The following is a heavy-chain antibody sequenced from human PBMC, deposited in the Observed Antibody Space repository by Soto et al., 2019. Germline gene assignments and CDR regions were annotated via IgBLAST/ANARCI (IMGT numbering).Heavy chain of an antibody. CDR3: ARDRGGDLKAFDI. J-gene: IGHJ3*02. D-gene: IGHD3-16*01. Sequence: EVQLVESGGGLVKPGGSLRLSCAAFGFTFSSYTMNWVRQAPGKGLEWVSSISSSSSYIYYADSEKGRFTISRDNAKTSLYLQMNSLRAEDTAVYYCARDRGGDLKAFDIWVQGTMVTVSS. V-gene: IGHV3-21*01. CDR2: ISSSSSYI. CDR1: GFTFSSYT.